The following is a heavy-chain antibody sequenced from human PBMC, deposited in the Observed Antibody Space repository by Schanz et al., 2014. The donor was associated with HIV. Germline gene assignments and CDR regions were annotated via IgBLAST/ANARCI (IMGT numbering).Heavy chain of an antibody. Sequence: EVQLMESGGGLVQPGRSLRLSCAASGFTLEDYAMHWVRQAPGKGLEWVSGISWNSGSIGYADSVKGRFTISRDNAKNTLYLQMNSLRAEDTALYYCAKEMVSRYYGDAFNIWGQGTMVTVSS. D-gene: IGHD3-16*01. CDR3: AKEMVSRYYGDAFNI. CDR1: GFTLEDYA. CDR2: ISWNSGSI. V-gene: IGHV3-9*01. J-gene: IGHJ3*02.